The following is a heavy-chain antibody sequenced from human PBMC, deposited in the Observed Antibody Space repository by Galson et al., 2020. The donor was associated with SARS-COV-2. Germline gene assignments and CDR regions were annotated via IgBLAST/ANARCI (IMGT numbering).Heavy chain of an antibody. CDR2: ISSSSSYI. D-gene: IGHD1-7*01. J-gene: IGHJ4*02. CDR1: GFTFSSYS. Sequence: GGSLRLPCAASGFTFSSYSMNWVRQAPGKGLEWVSSISSSSSYIYYADSVKGRFTISRDNAKNSLYLQMNRLRADDTAVYYCARDRGITGTTSGDYWGQGTLVTVSS. CDR3: ARDRGITGTTSGDY. V-gene: IGHV3-21*01.